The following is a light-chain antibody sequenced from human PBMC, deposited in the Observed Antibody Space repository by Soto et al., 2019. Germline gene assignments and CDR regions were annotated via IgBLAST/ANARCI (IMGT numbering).Light chain of an antibody. J-gene: IGKJ5*01. CDR2: DAS. Sequence: DIQMTQSPSSLSASVGDRVTITCRASQSISSHLNWYQQKPGKAPKLLIYDASTLESGVPSRFSGSGSETEFTLTISRLQPDDFATYFCHSRAFGQGTRLEIK. V-gene: IGKV1-39*01. CDR1: QSISSH. CDR3: HSRA.